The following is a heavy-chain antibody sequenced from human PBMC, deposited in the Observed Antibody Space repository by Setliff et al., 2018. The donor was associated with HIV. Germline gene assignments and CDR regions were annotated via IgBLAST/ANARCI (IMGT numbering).Heavy chain of an antibody. V-gene: IGHV4-38-2*02. CDR3: ARQSADTAMGYFMSFDY. Sequence: SETLSLTCTVSGYSTSSDYWWGWIRQPPGKGLEWIGSIYHSGNTYYNPSLKSRVIISVDTSKNQFSLILTSVTAADTALYYCARQSADTAMGYFMSFDYWDQGALVTVSS. CDR1: GYSTSSDYW. J-gene: IGHJ4*02. D-gene: IGHD5-18*01. CDR2: IYHSGNT.